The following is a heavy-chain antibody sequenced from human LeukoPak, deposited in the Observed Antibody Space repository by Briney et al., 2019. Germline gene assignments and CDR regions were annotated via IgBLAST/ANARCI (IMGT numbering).Heavy chain of an antibody. J-gene: IGHJ3*02. Sequence: PGGSLRLSCEVSGFTFSTYGMSWVRQAPGKGLEWVSAITGSGGRTYYADSVKGRFTISRDNSRDRLYLETNSLRAEDTAVYYCARDPKYSSGWSIWGLVHGDAFDIWGQGTMVTVSS. CDR2: ITGSGGRT. V-gene: IGHV3-23*01. D-gene: IGHD6-19*01. CDR3: ARDPKYSSGWSIWGLVHGDAFDI. CDR1: GFTFSTYG.